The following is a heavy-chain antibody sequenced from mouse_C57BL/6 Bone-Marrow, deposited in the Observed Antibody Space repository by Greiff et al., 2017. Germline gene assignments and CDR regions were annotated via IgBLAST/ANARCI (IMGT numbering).Heavy chain of an antibody. CDR3: AKRGADYLWYFDV. D-gene: IGHD2-4*01. Sequence: QVQLKESGPGLVQPSQSLSITCTVSGFSLTSYGVHWVRQSPGKGLEWLGVIWSGGSTDYNAAFISRLSISKDTSKSHVFFKMNSLQADDTAIYYCAKRGADYLWYFDVWGTGTTVTVSS. J-gene: IGHJ1*03. CDR2: IWSGGST. CDR1: GFSLTSYG. V-gene: IGHV2-2*01.